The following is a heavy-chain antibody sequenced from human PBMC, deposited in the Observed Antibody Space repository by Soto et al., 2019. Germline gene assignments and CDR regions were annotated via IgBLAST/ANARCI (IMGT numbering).Heavy chain of an antibody. D-gene: IGHD3-22*01. J-gene: IGHJ4*02. CDR3: ARDPNPRDYYDSTGGNY. CDR1: GGTFSSYA. Sequence: QVQLVQSGAEVKKPGSSVKVSCKASGGTFSSYAISWVRQAPGQGLEWMGGIIPIFGTANYAQKFQGRVTSTADESTSTAYVELSSLRSEDTAVYYCARDPNPRDYYDSTGGNYWGQGTLVTVSS. V-gene: IGHV1-69*12. CDR2: IIPIFGTA.